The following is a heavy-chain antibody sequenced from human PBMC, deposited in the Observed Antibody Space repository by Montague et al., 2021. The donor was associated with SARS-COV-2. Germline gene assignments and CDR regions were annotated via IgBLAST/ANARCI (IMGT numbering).Heavy chain of an antibody. D-gene: IGHD3-22*01. Sequence: TLSLTCTVSGGSVSSGSYYWNWIRQPAGKGLEWIGRIYTSGSSNYNPSLKSRVTISVDTSKNQFSLKVSSVTAADTAVYYCARERSADYYDGSGYHSYKYGMDVWGQGTTVTVSS. J-gene: IGHJ6*02. V-gene: IGHV4-61*02. CDR1: GGSVSSGSYY. CDR2: IYTSGSS. CDR3: ARERSADYYDGSGYHSYKYGMDV.